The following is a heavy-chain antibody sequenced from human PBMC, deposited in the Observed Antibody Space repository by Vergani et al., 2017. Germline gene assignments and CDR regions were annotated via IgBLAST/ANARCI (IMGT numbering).Heavy chain of an antibody. CDR3: AKDLRSSSYYYYGMDV. D-gene: IGHD6-13*01. J-gene: IGHJ6*02. V-gene: IGHV3-33*06. CDR2: IWYDGSNK. Sequence: QVQLVESGGGVVQPGRSLRLSCAASGFTFSSYGMHWVRQAPGKGLEWVAVIWYDGSNKYYADSVKGRFTISRDNSKNTLYLQMNSLRAEDTAVYYCAKDLRSSSYYYYGMDVWGQGTTVTVSS. CDR1: GFTFSSYG.